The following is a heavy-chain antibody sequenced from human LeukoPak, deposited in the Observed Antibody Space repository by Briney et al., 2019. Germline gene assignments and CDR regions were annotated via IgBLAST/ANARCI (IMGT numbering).Heavy chain of an antibody. Sequence: PSQTLSLTCTVSGGSISSGGYYWSWIRQHPGKGLEWIGYIYYSGSTYYNPSLKSRVTIPVDTSKNQFSLKLSSVTAADTAVYYCARVNYSGSSPFDYWGQGTLVTVSS. J-gene: IGHJ4*02. V-gene: IGHV4-31*03. CDR1: GGSISSGGYY. CDR3: ARVNYSGSSPFDY. D-gene: IGHD1-26*01. CDR2: IYYSGST.